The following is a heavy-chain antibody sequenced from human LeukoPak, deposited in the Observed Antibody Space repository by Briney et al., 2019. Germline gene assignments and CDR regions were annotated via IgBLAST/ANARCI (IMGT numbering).Heavy chain of an antibody. D-gene: IGHD3-22*01. V-gene: IGHV3-11*04. Sequence: PGGSLRLSCAASGFTFSDYYMSWIRQAPGKGLEWVSYISSSGSTIYYADSVKGRFTISRDNAKNSLYLQMNSLRAEDTAVYYCARNFPYGYDSSGYYYYYYYMDVWGKGTTVTVSS. CDR2: ISSSGSTI. CDR3: ARNFPYGYDSSGYYYYYYYMDV. J-gene: IGHJ6*03. CDR1: GFTFSDYY.